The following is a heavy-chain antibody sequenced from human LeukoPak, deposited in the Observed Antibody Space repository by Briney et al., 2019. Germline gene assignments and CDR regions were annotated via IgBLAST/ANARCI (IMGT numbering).Heavy chain of an antibody. CDR2: IKQDGSEK. Sequence: PGGSLRLSCAASGFTFSSYWMSWVRQAPGKGLEWVANIKQDGSEKYYVDSVKGRFTISRDNAKNSLYLQMNSLRAEDTAVYYCARDRAQYQLPSFRNYYYYMDVWGKGTTVTISS. V-gene: IGHV3-7*01. J-gene: IGHJ6*03. D-gene: IGHD2-2*01. CDR1: GFTFSSYW. CDR3: ARDRAQYQLPSFRNYYYYMDV.